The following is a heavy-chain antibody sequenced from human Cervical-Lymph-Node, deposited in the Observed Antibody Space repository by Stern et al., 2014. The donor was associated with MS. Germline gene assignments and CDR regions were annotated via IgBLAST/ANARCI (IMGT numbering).Heavy chain of an antibody. CDR2: INPSDGST. Sequence: QVQLVESGAEVKKPGASVKVSCKASGYTFTSYYMNWVRQAPGQGLEWMGLINPSDGSTYYAKKFQGRVTMSRDTSTSTVYMELSSLRSEDTAVYYCARDDSSDYLRYYDHWGQGTLVTFSS. D-gene: IGHD3-22*01. CDR1: GYTFTSYY. CDR3: ARDDSSDYLRYYDH. J-gene: IGHJ4*02. V-gene: IGHV1-46*01.